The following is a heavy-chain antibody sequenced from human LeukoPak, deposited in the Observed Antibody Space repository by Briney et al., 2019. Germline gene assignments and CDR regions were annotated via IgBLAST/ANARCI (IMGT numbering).Heavy chain of an antibody. CDR3: ARDSRGAGPDFDY. Sequence: GSLRLSCAASGFTFSSYAMSWIRQPPGEGLEWIGYIHYTGSTNYNPSLKSRVTISVDTSKIQFSLNLSSVTAADTAVYYCARDSRGAGPDFDYWGQGTLVTVSS. CDR1: GFTFSSYA. D-gene: IGHD6-19*01. J-gene: IGHJ4*02. V-gene: IGHV4-59*01. CDR2: IHYTGST.